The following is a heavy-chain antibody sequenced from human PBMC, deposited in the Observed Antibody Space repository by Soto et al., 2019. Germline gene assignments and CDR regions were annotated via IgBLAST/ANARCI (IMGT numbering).Heavy chain of an antibody. Sequence: SETLSLTCSVSVGSISSFTYYWCWIRQPPGKGLEWIGTVYYSGSTNYNPSLKSRVTISVDTSKNQFSLKLSSVTAADTAVYYCARGVRGVSNWFDPWGQGTLVTVSS. J-gene: IGHJ5*02. V-gene: IGHV4-39*07. D-gene: IGHD3-10*01. CDR3: ARGVRGVSNWFDP. CDR1: VGSISSFTYY. CDR2: VYYSGST.